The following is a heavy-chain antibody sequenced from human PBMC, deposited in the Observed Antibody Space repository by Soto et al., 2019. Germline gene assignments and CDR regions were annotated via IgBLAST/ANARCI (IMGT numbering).Heavy chain of an antibody. D-gene: IGHD6-13*01. CDR2: ISDDGSSI. V-gene: IGHV3-9*01. J-gene: IGHJ6*02. CDR1: GFSFSHYA. Sequence: GGSLRLSCAASGFSFSHYAMNWVRQAPGKGLIWVSRISDDGSSIGYADSVKGRFTISRDNAKNSLYLQMNSLRAEDTALYYCATGRSIAAAGMYGMDVWGQGTTVTVSS. CDR3: ATGRSIAAAGMYGMDV.